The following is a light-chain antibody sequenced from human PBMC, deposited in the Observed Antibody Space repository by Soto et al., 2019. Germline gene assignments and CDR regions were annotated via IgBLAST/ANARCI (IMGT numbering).Light chain of an antibody. CDR2: AAS. CDR3: QQSYTTPVYS. V-gene: IGKV1-39*01. J-gene: IGKJ2*01. CDR1: QSISSY. Sequence: DIQMTQSPSSLSASVGDRVTITCRASQSISSYLNWYQQKPGKAPKLLIYAASNLQSGVPSRFSGSGSGTDITLTISSLQPEDFATYFCQQSYTTPVYSFGQGTKLEIK.